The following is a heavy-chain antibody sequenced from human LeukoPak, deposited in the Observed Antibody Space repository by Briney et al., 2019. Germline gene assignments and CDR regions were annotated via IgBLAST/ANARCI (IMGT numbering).Heavy chain of an antibody. J-gene: IGHJ5*02. D-gene: IGHD3-3*01. CDR2: INHSGST. CDR1: GGSFSGYY. CDR3: ARTGVWSGYYSSNWFDP. V-gene: IGHV4-34*01. Sequence: SETLSLTCAVYGGSFSGYYWSWIRQPPGKGLEWIGEINHSGSTNYNPSLKSRVTISVDTSKNQFSLKLSSVTAADTAVYYCARTGVWSGYYSSNWFDPWGQGTLVTVSS.